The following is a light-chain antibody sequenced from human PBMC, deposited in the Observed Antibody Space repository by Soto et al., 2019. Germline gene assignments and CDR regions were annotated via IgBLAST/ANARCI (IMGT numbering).Light chain of an antibody. CDR2: YMS. V-gene: IGKV3-20*01. CDR1: QYVGSR. CDR3: QQYGGSPPIT. Sequence: EIVLTQSPATLSSSPGETATLSCRASQYVGSRLAWYQHKPGQAPRLLIYYMSKRATGIPARFSGSGSGTDFTLTISRVDPEDFAVYYCQQYGGSPPITFGQGTRLEIK. J-gene: IGKJ5*01.